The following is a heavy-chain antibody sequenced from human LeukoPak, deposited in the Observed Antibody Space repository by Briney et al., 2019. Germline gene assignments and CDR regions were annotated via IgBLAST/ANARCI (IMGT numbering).Heavy chain of an antibody. Sequence: SETLSLTCTVSGAPISSGNYYWSWIRQPAGKGLGWIGRIYTSGSTTYNPTLQSRVTISADTSRNRVSLRLYSVAAADSAMYYCARESDLSNYDRTDYWGQGTLVTVSS. CDR3: ARESDLSNYDRTDY. CDR2: IYTSGST. V-gene: IGHV4-61*02. J-gene: IGHJ4*02. D-gene: IGHD4/OR15-4a*01. CDR1: GAPISSGNYY.